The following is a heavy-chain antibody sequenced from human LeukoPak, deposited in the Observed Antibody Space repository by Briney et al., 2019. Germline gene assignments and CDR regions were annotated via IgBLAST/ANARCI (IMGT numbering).Heavy chain of an antibody. J-gene: IGHJ4*02. CDR1: GFTFSSYW. CDR3: ARDRYLYCSGGSCYPAYFDY. CDR2: IKQDGSEK. V-gene: IGHV3-7*03. Sequence: GGSLRLSCAASGFTFSSYWMSWVRQAPGKGLEWVANIKQDGSEKYYVDSVKGRFTISRDNAKNPLYLQMNSLRAEDTAVYYCARDRYLYCSGGSCYPAYFDYWGQGALVTVSS. D-gene: IGHD2-15*01.